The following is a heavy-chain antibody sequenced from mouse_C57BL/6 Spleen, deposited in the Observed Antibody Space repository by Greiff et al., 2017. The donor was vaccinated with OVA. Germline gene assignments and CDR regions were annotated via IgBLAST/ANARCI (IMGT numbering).Heavy chain of an antibody. J-gene: IGHJ4*01. Sequence: QVQLQQPGAELVKPGASVKLSCKASGYTFTSYWMHWVKQRPGQGLEWIGMIHPNSGSTNYNEKFKIKATLTVDKSSSTAYMQLSSLTSEDSAVDYCARGDYDEGDYYAKGYWGQGTSVTVSS. CDR1: GYTFTSYW. V-gene: IGHV1-64*01. CDR3: ARGDYDEGDYYAKGY. D-gene: IGHD2-4*01. CDR2: IHPNSGST.